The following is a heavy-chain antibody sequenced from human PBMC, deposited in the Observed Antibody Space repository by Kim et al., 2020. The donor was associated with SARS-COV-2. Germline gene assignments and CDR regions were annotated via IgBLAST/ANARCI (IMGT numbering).Heavy chain of an antibody. V-gene: IGHV3-43*01. J-gene: IGHJ4*02. CDR1: GFKFDDYT. CDR2: ISGDGHNT. Sequence: GGSLRLSCSASGFKFDDYTMHWVRQSPGKGLEWVSLISGDGHNTYYADSVKGRFTVSRDNSKNSLYLQMNSLRPEDTALYYCAKLRRPKVVVVGFFFDNWGEGTLVTVSS. D-gene: IGHD3-22*01. CDR3: AKLRRPKVVVVGFFFDN.